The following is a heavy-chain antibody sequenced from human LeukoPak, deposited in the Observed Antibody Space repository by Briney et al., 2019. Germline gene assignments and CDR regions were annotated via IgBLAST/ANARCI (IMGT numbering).Heavy chain of an antibody. CDR3: AGGGWELLGPCDY. CDR2: IRYDGSNK. J-gene: IGHJ4*02. V-gene: IGHV3-30*02. CDR1: GFTFSSYG. D-gene: IGHD1-26*01. Sequence: PGGSLRLSCAASGFTFSSYGMHWVRQAPGKGLEWVAFIRYDGSNKYYADSVKGRFTISRDNSKNTLYLQMNSLRAEDTAVYYCAGGGWELLGPCDYWGQGTLVTVSS.